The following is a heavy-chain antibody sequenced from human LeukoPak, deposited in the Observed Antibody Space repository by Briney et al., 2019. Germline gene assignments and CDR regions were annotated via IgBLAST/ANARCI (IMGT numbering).Heavy chain of an antibody. CDR2: INPNSGGT. J-gene: IGHJ4*02. D-gene: IGHD5-18*01. CDR1: GYIFTGYY. Sequence: ASVKVSCKASGYIFTGYYMHWVRQAPGQGLGWMGWINPNSGGTNYAQKFQGRVTMTRDTSISTAYMELSRLRSDDTAVYYCAREAMVIGEIDYWGQGTLVTVSS. CDR3: AREAMVIGEIDY. V-gene: IGHV1-2*02.